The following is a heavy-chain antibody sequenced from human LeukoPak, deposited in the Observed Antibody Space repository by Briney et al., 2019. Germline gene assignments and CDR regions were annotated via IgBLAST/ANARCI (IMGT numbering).Heavy chain of an antibody. V-gene: IGHV4-4*03. CDR2: IYHSGST. CDR3: ARATYDSSGTPSSYYYGMDV. D-gene: IGHD3-22*01. J-gene: IGHJ6*02. CDR1: GGSISSSNW. Sequence: PPETLSLTCAVSGGSISSSNWWSWVRQPPGKGLEWIGEIYHSGSTNYNPSLKSRVTISVDKSKNQFSLKLSSVTAADTAVYYCARATYDSSGTPSSYYYGMDVWGQGTTVTVSS.